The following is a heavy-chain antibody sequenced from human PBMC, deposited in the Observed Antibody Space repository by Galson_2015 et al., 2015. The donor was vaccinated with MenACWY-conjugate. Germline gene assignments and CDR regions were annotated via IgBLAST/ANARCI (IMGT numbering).Heavy chain of an antibody. CDR2: ISKSGSPI. J-gene: IGHJ6*03. CDR1: GFTFTGYE. CDR3: ARVGTWIHQYFYYMDV. V-gene: IGHV3-48*03. Sequence: SLRLSCAASGFTFTGYEFNWVRQAPGKGLEWLSYISKSGSPIYYADSVKGRFTISRDNIKKSLFLEMNSLRAGDTGVYYCARVGTWIHQYFYYMDVWGKETTVTVSS. D-gene: IGHD5-18*01.